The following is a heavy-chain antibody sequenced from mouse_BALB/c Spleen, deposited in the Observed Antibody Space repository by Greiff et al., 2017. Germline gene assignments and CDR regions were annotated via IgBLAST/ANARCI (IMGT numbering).Heavy chain of an antibody. J-gene: IGHJ3*01. V-gene: IGHV14-1*02. Sequence: VQLKQSGAELVRPGALVKLSCKASGFNIKDYYMHWVKQRPEQGLEWIGWIDPENGNTIYDPKFQGKASITADTSSNTAYLQLSSLTSEDTAVYYCASNWDVFAYWGQGTLVTVSA. CDR1: GFNIKDYY. CDR3: ASNWDVFAY. D-gene: IGHD4-1*02. CDR2: IDPENGNT.